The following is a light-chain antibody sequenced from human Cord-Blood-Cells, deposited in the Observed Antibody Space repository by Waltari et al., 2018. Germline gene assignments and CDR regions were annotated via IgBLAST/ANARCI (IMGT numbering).Light chain of an antibody. CDR3: QVWDSSSDPYV. V-gene: IGLV3-21*02. Sequence: SYVLTQPPSVSVAPGQTARITCGGNHIGRKRMHWYQQKPGHAPVLVVSDDSDRPSGIPERFSGSNSGNTATLTISRVEAGDEADYYCQVWDSSSDPYVFGTGTKVTVL. CDR1: HIGRKR. CDR2: DDS. J-gene: IGLJ1*01.